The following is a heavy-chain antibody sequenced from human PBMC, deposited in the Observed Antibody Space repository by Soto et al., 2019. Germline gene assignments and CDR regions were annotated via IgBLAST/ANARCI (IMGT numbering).Heavy chain of an antibody. Sequence: PSETLSLTCTVSGGSISSYYWSWIRQPPGKGLEWIGDIYYSGSTNYNPSLKSRVTISVDTSKNQFSLKLSSVTAADTAVYYCARTGRDGYNYVDYWGQGTLVTVSS. J-gene: IGHJ4*02. CDR2: IYYSGST. D-gene: IGHD5-12*01. CDR1: GGSISSYY. V-gene: IGHV4-59*01. CDR3: ARTGRDGYNYVDY.